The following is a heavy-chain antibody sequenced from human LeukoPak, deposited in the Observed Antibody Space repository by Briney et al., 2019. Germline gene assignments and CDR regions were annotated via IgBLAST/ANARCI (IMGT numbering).Heavy chain of an antibody. CDR1: GFTFSSYS. D-gene: IGHD3-22*01. CDR3: AREVWRDYYDSSGDFDY. J-gene: IGHJ4*02. Sequence: GGSLRLSCAASGFTFSSYSMNWVRQAPGKGLEWVSSITSSSSYIYYADSVKGRFTISRDNPKNSLYLQMSSLRAEDTAVYYCAREVWRDYYDSSGDFDYWGQGTLVTVSS. V-gene: IGHV3-21*01. CDR2: ITSSSSYI.